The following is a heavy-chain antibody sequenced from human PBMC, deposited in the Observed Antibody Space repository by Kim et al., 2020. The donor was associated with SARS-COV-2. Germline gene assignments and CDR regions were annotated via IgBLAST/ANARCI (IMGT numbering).Heavy chain of an antibody. V-gene: IGHV4-4*02. D-gene: IGHD3-10*01. Sequence: NPSLKSRVTISVDKSKNQFSLKLSSVTAADTAVYYCASFALKYGLISRDYWGQGTLVTVSS. CDR3: ASFALKYGLISRDY. J-gene: IGHJ4*02.